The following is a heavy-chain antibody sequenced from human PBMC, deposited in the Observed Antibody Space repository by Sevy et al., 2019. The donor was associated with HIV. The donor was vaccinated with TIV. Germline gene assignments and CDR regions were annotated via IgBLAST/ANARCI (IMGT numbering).Heavy chain of an antibody. J-gene: IGHJ4*02. D-gene: IGHD3-10*01. V-gene: IGHV3-33*01. CDR1: GFTFSSYG. Sequence: GGSLRLSCAASGFTFSSYGMHWARQAPGKGLEWVAVIWYDGSNKYYADSVKGRFTISSDNSKNTLYLQMNSLRAEDTAVYYCARDKLPPVMVTMVRGALSYYFDYWGQGTLVTVSS. CDR2: IWYDGSNK. CDR3: ARDKLPPVMVTMVRGALSYYFDY.